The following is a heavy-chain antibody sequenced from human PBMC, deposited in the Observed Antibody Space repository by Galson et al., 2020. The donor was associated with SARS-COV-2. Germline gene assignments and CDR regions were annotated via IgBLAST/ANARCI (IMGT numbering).Heavy chain of an antibody. V-gene: IGHV3-33*01. CDR1: GFTFSSYG. CDR3: ASSYYDILTGYYGPNYYYYGMDV. J-gene: IGHJ6*02. CDR2: IWYDGSNN. Sequence: GGSLRLSCAASGFTFSSYGMHWVRQAPGKGLEWVAVIWYDGSNNYYADSVKGRFTISRDNSKNTLYLQMNSLRAEDTAVYYCASSYYDILTGYYGPNYYYYGMDVWGQGTTVTGS. D-gene: IGHD3-9*01.